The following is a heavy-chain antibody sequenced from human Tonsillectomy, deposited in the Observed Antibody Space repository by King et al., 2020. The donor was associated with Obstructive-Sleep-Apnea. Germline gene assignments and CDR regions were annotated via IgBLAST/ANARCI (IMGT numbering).Heavy chain of an antibody. D-gene: IGHD6-13*01. V-gene: IGHV3-9*01. CDR1: GFSFDDYA. J-gene: IGHJ4*02. CDR3: AKDTSGSSWYFLDY. CDR2: ISWNSGTI. Sequence: VQLVESGGGLVQPGRSLRLSCAASGFSFDDYAMHWVRHAPGKGLEWVSGISWNSGTIGYADSVKGRFTISRDNAKNSLYLQMNSLRAEDTALYYCAKDTSGSSWYFLDYWGQGTLVTVSS.